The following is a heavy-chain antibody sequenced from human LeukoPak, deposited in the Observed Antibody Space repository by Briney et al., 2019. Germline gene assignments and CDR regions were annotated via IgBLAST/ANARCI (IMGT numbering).Heavy chain of an antibody. V-gene: IGHV4-59*11. CDR1: GDSFSSHY. Sequence: SETLSLTCAVSGDSFSSHYWTWIRQPPGRGLEWIGYISYIATTNYNPSLKSRVTISIDTSKNRFSLKLSSVTTADTAVYYCARDLVTVTKGFDIWGLGTMVSVSS. CDR2: ISYIATT. J-gene: IGHJ3*02. D-gene: IGHD4-17*01. CDR3: ARDLVTVTKGFDI.